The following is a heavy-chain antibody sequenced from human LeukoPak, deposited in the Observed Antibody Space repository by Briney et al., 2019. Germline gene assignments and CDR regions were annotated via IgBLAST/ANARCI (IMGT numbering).Heavy chain of an antibody. Sequence: ASVKVSCKASGYTFTSYDINWVRQATGQGLEWMGWVNPNSGNTGYAQRFQGRVTMTRNTSISTAYMELSSLRSEDTVVYYCAYGSGSYYHWGQGTLVTVSS. CDR2: VNPNSGNT. CDR3: AYGSGSYYH. D-gene: IGHD3-10*01. CDR1: GYTFTSYD. V-gene: IGHV1-8*01. J-gene: IGHJ5*02.